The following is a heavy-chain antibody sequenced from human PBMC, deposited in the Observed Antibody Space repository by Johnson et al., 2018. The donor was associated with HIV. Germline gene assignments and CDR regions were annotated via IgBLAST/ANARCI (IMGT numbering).Heavy chain of an antibody. Sequence: MQLVESGGGVVQPGRSLRPSCAASGFTFSSYEMNWVRQAPGKGLEWVSYISSSGSTIYYADSVKGRFTISRDNAKNSLYLQMNSLSAEDSAVYDCAKGLWLKYQLLHDGFDIWGQGTMVTVSS. CDR3: AKGLWLKYQLLHDGFDI. V-gene: IGHV3-48*03. CDR2: ISSSGSTI. CDR1: GFTFSSYE. J-gene: IGHJ3*02. D-gene: IGHD2-2*01.